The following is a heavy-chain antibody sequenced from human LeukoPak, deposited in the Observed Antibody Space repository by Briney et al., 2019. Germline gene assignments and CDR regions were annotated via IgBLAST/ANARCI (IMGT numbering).Heavy chain of an antibody. CDR1: GGSISSYY. V-gene: IGHV4-59*01. J-gene: IGHJ4*02. Sequence: PSETLSLTCTVSGGSISSYYWSWIRQPPGKGLEWIGYIYYSGSTNYNPSLKSRVTISVDTSKTQFSLKLSSVTAADTAVYYCARERAVTTYYYFDYWGQGTLVTVSS. D-gene: IGHD4-17*01. CDR3: ARERAVTTYYYFDY. CDR2: IYYSGST.